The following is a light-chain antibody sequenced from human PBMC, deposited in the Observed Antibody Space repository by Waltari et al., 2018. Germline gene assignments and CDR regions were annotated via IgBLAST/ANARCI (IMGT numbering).Light chain of an antibody. CDR3: HLYGSART. Sequence: NVLTQSPGTLSLSPGERATLSCRASQIVSNNYLAWYQQQPGQAPRPLIYGVSSRATGSPDRFRGSGSGTDFTLTISRLEPEDSAVYFCHLYGSARTFGGGTKVEIK. J-gene: IGKJ4*01. CDR2: GVS. V-gene: IGKV3-20*01. CDR1: QIVSNNY.